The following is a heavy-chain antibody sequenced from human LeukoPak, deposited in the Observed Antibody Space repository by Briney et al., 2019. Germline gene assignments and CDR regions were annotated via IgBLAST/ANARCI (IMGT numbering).Heavy chain of an antibody. Sequence: SETLSLTCAVYGGSFSGYYWSWIRQPPGKGLEWIGEINHSGSTNYNPSLKSRVTTSVDTSKNQFSLKLSSVTAADTAVYYCARGLRPTGPAYRDVWGKGTTVTVSS. J-gene: IGHJ6*04. CDR3: ARGLRPTGPAYRDV. D-gene: IGHD4-17*01. CDR2: INHSGST. V-gene: IGHV4-34*01. CDR1: GGSFSGYY.